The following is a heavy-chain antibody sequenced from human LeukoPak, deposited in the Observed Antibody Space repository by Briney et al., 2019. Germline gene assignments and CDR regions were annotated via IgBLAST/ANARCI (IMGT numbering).Heavy chain of an antibody. CDR2: MNPNSGNT. Sequence: ASVKVSCKASGYTFTSYDINWVRQAPGQGLEWMGWMNPNSGNTGYAQKFQGRVTITRNTSISTVYMELSSLRSEDTAVYYCARGFYDSSGSLCCWGQGTLVTVSS. J-gene: IGHJ4*02. V-gene: IGHV1-8*03. D-gene: IGHD3-22*01. CDR1: GYTFTSYD. CDR3: ARGFYDSSGSLCC.